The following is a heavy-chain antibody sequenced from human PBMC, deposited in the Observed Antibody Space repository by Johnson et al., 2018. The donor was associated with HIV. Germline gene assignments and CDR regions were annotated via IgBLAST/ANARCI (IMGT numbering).Heavy chain of an antibody. D-gene: IGHD4-17*01. CDR1: GFTFSSYG. J-gene: IGHJ3*02. V-gene: IGHV3-48*02. CDR3: ARDSTPWGGDSVAYSFDI. Sequence: QLVESGGGVVQPGRSLRLSCAASGFTFSSYGMHWVRQAPGKGLEWVAVISSSGSTIYYADSVKGRFTISRDNAKNSLYLQMNSLRDEDTAVYYCARDSTPWGGDSVAYSFDIWGQGRMVTVSS. CDR2: ISSSGSTI.